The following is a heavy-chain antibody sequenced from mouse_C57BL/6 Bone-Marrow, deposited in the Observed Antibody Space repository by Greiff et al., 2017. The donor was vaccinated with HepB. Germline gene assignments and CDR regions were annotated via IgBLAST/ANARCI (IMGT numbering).Heavy chain of an antibody. J-gene: IGHJ4*01. CDR2: IYPGDGDT. Sequence: QVQLKQSGAELVKPGASVKISCKASGYAFSSYWMNWVKQRPGKGLEWIGQIYPGDGDTNYNGKFKGKATLTADKSTSTAYMQLSSLTSEDSAVYFCARSDYYGSSYGYWGQGTSVTVSS. CDR1: GYAFSSYW. V-gene: IGHV1-80*01. CDR3: ARSDYYGSSYGY. D-gene: IGHD1-1*01.